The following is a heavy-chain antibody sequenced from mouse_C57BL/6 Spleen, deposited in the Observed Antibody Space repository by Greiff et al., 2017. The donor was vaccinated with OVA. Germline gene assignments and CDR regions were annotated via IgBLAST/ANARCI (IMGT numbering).Heavy chain of an antibody. V-gene: IGHV1-18*01. CDR2: INPNNGGT. CDR1: GYTFTDYN. D-gene: IGHD1-1*01. Sequence: EVQLQQSGPELVKPGASVKIPCKASGYTFTDYNMDWVKQSHGKSLEWIGDINPNNGGTIYNQKFKGKATLTVDKSSSTAYMELRSLTSEDTAVYYCASGNYYGSKYYFDYWGQGTTLTVSS. J-gene: IGHJ2*01. CDR3: ASGNYYGSKYYFDY.